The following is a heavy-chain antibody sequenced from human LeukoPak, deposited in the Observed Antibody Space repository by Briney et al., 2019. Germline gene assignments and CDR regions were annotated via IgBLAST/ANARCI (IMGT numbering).Heavy chain of an antibody. CDR2: ISGSGGTT. V-gene: IGHV3-23*01. CDR3: AKDRWGCSSSCRPYYFDS. J-gene: IGHJ4*02. Sequence: GGSLRLSCAASKFTFNNYAMSWVRQAPGKGLEWVSGISGSGGTTYYADSVKGWFTISRDNSKNTLYLQMNSLSPDDTAVYYCAKDRWGCSSSCRPYYFDSWGQGTLVTVSS. CDR1: KFTFNNYA. D-gene: IGHD2-2*01.